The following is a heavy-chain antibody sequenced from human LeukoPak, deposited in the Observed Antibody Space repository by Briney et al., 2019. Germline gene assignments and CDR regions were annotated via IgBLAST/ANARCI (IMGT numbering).Heavy chain of an antibody. CDR2: IYYNGNT. CDR3: ARVNGYPKYYFYGLDV. Sequence: SETLSLTCTVSGDSISSYSWNWIRQPPGKALEWIGHIYYNGNTNYNPSLESRVTISVDTSKNQFSLRLNSVTAADTAVYYCARVNGYPKYYFYGLDVWGRGTSVTVSS. D-gene: IGHD5-24*01. CDR1: GDSISSYS. J-gene: IGHJ6*02. V-gene: IGHV4-59*01.